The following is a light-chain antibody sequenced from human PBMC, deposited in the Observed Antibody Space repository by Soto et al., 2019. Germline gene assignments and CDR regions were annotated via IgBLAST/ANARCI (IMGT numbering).Light chain of an antibody. CDR3: GAWDSSLSGVV. V-gene: IGLV1-51*02. CDR1: SSNIGNNY. CDR2: ENN. J-gene: IGLJ1*01. Sequence: QSVLTQPPSVSAAPGQKVTISCSGSSSNIGNNYVSWYQQLPGTAPKLLIYENNKRPSGIPDRFSGSKSGTSATLGITGLQTGDDADYYCGAWDSSLSGVVFGSGTKVTVL.